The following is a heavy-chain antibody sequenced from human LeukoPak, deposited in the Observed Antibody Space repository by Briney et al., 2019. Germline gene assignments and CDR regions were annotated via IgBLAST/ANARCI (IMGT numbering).Heavy chain of an antibody. Sequence: PGGSLRLSCAAAGFIFRNYWMGWVRQAPGKGLEWVANINEDGSVKYYVDSVKGRFTISRDNAKNSLYLQMNILRAEDTAVFYCLSGPGHWGQGTLVTVSS. CDR3: LSGPGH. J-gene: IGHJ4*02. CDR2: INEDGSVK. CDR1: GFIFRNYW. V-gene: IGHV3-7*01.